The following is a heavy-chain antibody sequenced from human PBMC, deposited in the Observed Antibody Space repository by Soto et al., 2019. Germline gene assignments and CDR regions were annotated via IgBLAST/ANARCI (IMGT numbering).Heavy chain of an antibody. J-gene: IGHJ3*02. Sequence: ASVKVSFKASGYTFTNYYMHWLRQAPGQGLEWMGIINPSGGSTSYAQKFQGRVTMTRDTSTSTVYMELSSLRSEDTAVYYCARGSRHSSSWPDAFDIWGQGTMVTVSS. CDR1: GYTFTNYY. D-gene: IGHD6-13*01. CDR2: INPSGGST. V-gene: IGHV1-46*01. CDR3: ARGSRHSSSWPDAFDI.